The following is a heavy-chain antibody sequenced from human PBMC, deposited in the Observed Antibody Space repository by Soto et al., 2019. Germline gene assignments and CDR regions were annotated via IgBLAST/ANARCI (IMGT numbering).Heavy chain of an antibody. J-gene: IGHJ4*02. CDR2: IYYSGST. V-gene: IGHV4-59*01. CDR3: AGGEGGELSLYVH. CDR1: GGSISSYY. Sequence: QVQLQESGPGLVKPSETLSLTCTVSGGSISSYYWSWIRQPPGKGLEWIGYIYYSGSTNYNPSLKGRVTISVDTSKTQFPRRRSSVTAGDTAVYYGAGGEGGELSLYVHWGQGTLVTVSS. D-gene: IGHD3-16*02.